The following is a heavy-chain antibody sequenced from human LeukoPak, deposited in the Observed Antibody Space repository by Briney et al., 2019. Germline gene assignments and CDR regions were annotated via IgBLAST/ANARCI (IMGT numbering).Heavy chain of an antibody. D-gene: IGHD5-12*01. CDR3: AKCMWLSAFDI. J-gene: IGHJ3*02. Sequence: GGSLRLSCAASEFTFSSYWMGWVRQAPGKGLEWVANIKQDGSEKYYVDSVKGRFTISRDNAKNSLYLQMNSLRAEDTAVYYCAKCMWLSAFDIWGQGTMLTVSS. V-gene: IGHV3-7*03. CDR1: EFTFSSYW. CDR2: IKQDGSEK.